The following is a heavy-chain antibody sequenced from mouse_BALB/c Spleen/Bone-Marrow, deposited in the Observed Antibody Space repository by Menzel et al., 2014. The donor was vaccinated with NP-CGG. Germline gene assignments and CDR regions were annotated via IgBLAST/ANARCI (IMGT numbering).Heavy chain of an antibody. V-gene: IGHV1S34*01. CDR1: GYSFTGYY. CDR2: ISCYNGAT. CDR3: ARGDGYYVDFDY. Sequence: LVKTGASVKISCKASGYSFTGYYMHWVKQSHGKSLEWFGYISCYNGATSYNQKFKGKATFTVDTSSRTAYMQFNSLTSEDSAVYYCARGDGYYVDFDYWGQGAAITVST. J-gene: IGHJ2*01. D-gene: IGHD2-3*01.